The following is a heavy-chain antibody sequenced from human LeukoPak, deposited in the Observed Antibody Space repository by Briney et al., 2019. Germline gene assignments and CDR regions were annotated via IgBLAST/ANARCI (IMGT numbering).Heavy chain of an antibody. J-gene: IGHJ4*02. CDR1: GYTFTSYG. CDR3: ARLPPDYYDSSGYYGSYFDY. V-gene: IGHV1-18*01. Sequence: ASVKVSCKASGYTFTSYGISWVRQAPGRGLEWMGWISAYNGNTNYAQKLQGRVTMTTDTSTSTAYMELRSLRSDDTAVYYCARLPPDYYDSSGYYGSYFDYWGQGTLVTVSS. CDR2: ISAYNGNT. D-gene: IGHD3-22*01.